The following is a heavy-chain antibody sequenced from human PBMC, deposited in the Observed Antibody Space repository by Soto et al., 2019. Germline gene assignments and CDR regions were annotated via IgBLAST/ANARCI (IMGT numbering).Heavy chain of an antibody. D-gene: IGHD3-22*01. CDR3: ARRRYYYDSSGYYASFDY. J-gene: IGHJ4*02. CDR1: GYSFTSYW. Sequence: GESLKISCKGSGYSFTSYWISWVRQMPGKGLEWMGRIDPSDSYTNYSPSFQGHVTISADKSISTAYLQWSSLKASDTAMYYCARRRYYYDSSGYYASFDYWGQGTLVTVSS. CDR2: IDPSDSYT. V-gene: IGHV5-10-1*01.